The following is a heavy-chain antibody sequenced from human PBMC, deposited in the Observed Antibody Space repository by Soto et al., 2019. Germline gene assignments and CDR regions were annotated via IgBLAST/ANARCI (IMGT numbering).Heavy chain of an antibody. CDR3: ARGARGFYYFDY. J-gene: IGHJ4*02. CDR1: GFIYSNYW. Sequence: EVQLVESGGGLVHPGGSLRLSCAASGFIYSNYWMHWVRQVPGKGLVWVSRINGDGSSTNYADSVKGRFTISRDNAKNTVYLHMNTLRAEDTAVYYCARGARGFYYFDYWGQGILVTVSS. CDR2: INGDGSST. V-gene: IGHV3-74*01. D-gene: IGHD3-10*01.